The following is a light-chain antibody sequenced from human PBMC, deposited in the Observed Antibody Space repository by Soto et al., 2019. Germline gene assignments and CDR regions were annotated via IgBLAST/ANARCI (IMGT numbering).Light chain of an antibody. CDR3: QQYGSSPFT. Sequence: EIVLTQSPGTLSLSPGERATLSCRASQSVSSSYLGWYQQKPGQPPRLLIYGASSRATGIPDRFSGSGSGTDFTLTISRLEPEDFAVYYCQQYGSSPFTFGPGNKVDIK. CDR1: QSVSSSY. J-gene: IGKJ3*01. CDR2: GAS. V-gene: IGKV3-20*01.